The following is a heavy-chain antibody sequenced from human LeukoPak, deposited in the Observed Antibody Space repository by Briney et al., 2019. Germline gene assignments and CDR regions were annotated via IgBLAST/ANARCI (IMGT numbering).Heavy chain of an antibody. D-gene: IGHD5-18*01. J-gene: IGHJ6*03. V-gene: IGHV3-53*01. CDR2: IFSVGST. CDR1: GFTVSSGY. CDR3: AATAMSYYYMDV. Sequence: GGSLRLSCTASGFTVSSGYVSWVRQAPGEGLEWVSFIFSVGSTYYADSVKGRFTISRDNSKNTLWLQMNSLRAEDTAVYYCAATAMSYYYMDVWGKGTTVTVSS.